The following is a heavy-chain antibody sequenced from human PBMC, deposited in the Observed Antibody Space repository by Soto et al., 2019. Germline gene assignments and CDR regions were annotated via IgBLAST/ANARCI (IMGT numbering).Heavy chain of an antibody. CDR1: GLSFGTSGVG. CDR3: ASMTTVATAAFDI. D-gene: IGHD4-17*01. Sequence: QITLKESGPTLVKSTQTLTLTCTASGLSFGTSGVGVGWMRQPPGKGLEWLALTYWNADQRYSPSLKSSLTITKDTSKNQVVLTMTNVDPVDTATYYFASMTTVATAAFDIWGQGIMVTVPS. J-gene: IGHJ3*02. CDR2: TYWNADQ. V-gene: IGHV2-5*01.